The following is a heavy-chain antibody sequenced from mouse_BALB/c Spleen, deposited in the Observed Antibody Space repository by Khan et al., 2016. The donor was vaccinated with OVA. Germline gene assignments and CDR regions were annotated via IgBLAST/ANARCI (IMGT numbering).Heavy chain of an antibody. CDR1: GDSITSGY. J-gene: IGHJ2*01. Sequence: EVQLQESGPSLVKPSQTLSLTCSVTGDSITSGYWNWIRKFPGNKLDYMGYITSSGSTYYHPSLKRRISITRDTSKNQYFLQLNSVTTTDTATYYCARWNYRYDGYFDYWGQGTTLTVSS. CDR3: ARWNYRYDGYFDY. CDR2: ITSSGST. V-gene: IGHV3-8*02. D-gene: IGHD2-14*01.